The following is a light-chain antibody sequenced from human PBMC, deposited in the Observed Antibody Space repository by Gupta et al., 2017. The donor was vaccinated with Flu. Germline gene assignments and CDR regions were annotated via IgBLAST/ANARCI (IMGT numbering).Light chain of an antibody. V-gene: IGKV1-39*01. J-gene: IGKJ2*01. Sequence: DIQMTQSPSSLSASVGDRVTVTCRASQYISTYLNWYQQKPGRAPKLLMYAASSLQSGVPSRFSGSGSGTDFTLTISNLQPEDFAIYYCQQNYSTPPHTFGQGTKVEIK. CDR1: QYISTY. CDR3: QQNYSTPPHT. CDR2: AAS.